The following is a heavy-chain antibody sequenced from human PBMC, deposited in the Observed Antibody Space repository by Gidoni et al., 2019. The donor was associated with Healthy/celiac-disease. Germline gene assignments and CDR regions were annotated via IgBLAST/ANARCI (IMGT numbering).Heavy chain of an antibody. D-gene: IGHD3-16*01. CDR1: GFTFSSYS. CDR3: ARDLGGWGWFDP. V-gene: IGHV3-21*01. J-gene: IGHJ5*02. CDR2: ISSSSSYI. Sequence: EVQLVESGGGLVKPGGSLRLSCAASGFTFSSYSMNWVRQAPGKGLEWVSSISSSSSYIYYADSVKGRFTISRDNAKNSLYLQMNSLRAEDTAVYYCARDLGGWGWFDPWGQGTLVTVSS.